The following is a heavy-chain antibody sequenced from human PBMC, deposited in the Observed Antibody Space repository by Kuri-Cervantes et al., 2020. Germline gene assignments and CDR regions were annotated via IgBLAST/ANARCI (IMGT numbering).Heavy chain of an antibody. CDR1: GYSFTTYA. CDR2: INAGKGHT. CDR3: ARGPAAQPYYYYYMDV. J-gene: IGHJ6*03. V-gene: IGHV1-3*01. D-gene: IGHD2-2*01. Sequence: ASVKVSCKASGYSFTTYAMHWVRQAPGQRLEWMGWINAGKGHTKYSQKLQGRVTSSRDTSATTAYMELSSLRSEDTAVYYCARGPAAQPYYYYYMDVWGKGTTVTDSS.